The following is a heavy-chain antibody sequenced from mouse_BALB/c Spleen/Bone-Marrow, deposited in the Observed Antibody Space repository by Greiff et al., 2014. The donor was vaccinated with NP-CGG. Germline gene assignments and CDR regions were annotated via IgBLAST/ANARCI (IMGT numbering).Heavy chain of an antibody. D-gene: IGHD1-1*01. CDR2: INPYNGGT. CDR1: GYSFTGYT. Sequence: VQLQQSGPELVKPGASMKISCKASGYSFTGYTMNWVKQSHGKSLEWIGLINPYNGGTSYNQKFKGKATLTVDKSSSTAYMELLSLTSEDSAVYYRARDYYGSSYGFAYWGQGTLVTVSA. CDR3: ARDYYGSSYGFAY. J-gene: IGHJ3*01. V-gene: IGHV1-18*01.